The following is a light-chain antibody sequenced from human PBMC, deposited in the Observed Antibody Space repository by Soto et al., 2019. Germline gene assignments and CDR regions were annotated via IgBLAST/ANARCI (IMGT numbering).Light chain of an antibody. Sequence: EIVLTQSPATLCLSPGERATLFCRASQSVSSYFAWYQQKPGQAPNLLIYDASNRATGIPARFSGSGSGTDFTLTISSLQPDDFATYYCQQYNSYSWTFGQGTKVDIK. CDR3: QQYNSYSWT. J-gene: IGKJ1*01. CDR2: DAS. V-gene: IGKV3-11*01. CDR1: QSVSSY.